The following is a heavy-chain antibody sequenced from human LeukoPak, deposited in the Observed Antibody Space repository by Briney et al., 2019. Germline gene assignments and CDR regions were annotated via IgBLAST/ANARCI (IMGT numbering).Heavy chain of an antibody. D-gene: IGHD6-19*01. CDR2: ISGSGRST. CDR1: XXXXSXXA. CDR3: AKSRHIAVAGSFDY. Sequence: GXLRLSCAXXXXXXSXXAMSXXRXAPXXXLEXXXAISGSGRSTYYADSVKGRFTISRDNSKNTLYLQMNSLRAEDTAVYYCAKSRHIAVAGSFDYWGQGTLVTVSS. V-gene: IGHV3-23*01. J-gene: IGHJ4*02.